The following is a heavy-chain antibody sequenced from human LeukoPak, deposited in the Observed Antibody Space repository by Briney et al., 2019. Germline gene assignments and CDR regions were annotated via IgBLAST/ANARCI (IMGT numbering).Heavy chain of an antibody. V-gene: IGHV4-34*01. CDR3: ARGTAWRPRAAWFDP. CDR1: GGSFSGYY. J-gene: IGHJ5*02. D-gene: IGHD6-25*01. Sequence: SETLSLTCAVYGGSFSGYYWSWIRQPPGKGLEWIGEINHSGSTNYNPSLKSRVTISVDTSKNQFSLKLSSVTTADTAVYYCARGTAWRPRAAWFDPWGQGTLVTVSS. CDR2: INHSGST.